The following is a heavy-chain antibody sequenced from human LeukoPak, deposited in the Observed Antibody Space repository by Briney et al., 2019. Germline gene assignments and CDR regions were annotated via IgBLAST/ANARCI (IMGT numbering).Heavy chain of an antibody. CDR1: GYTFTSYD. J-gene: IGHJ6*03. D-gene: IGHD6-13*01. CDR2: MNPNSGNT. Sequence: ASVTVSFTASGYTFTSYDINWVRQATGQGLEWMGWMNPNSGNTGYAQKFQGRVTMTRNTSISTAYMELSSLRSEDTAVYYCARAEGSSWYFYVYYYMDVWGKGTTVTISS. V-gene: IGHV1-8*01. CDR3: ARAEGSSWYFYVYYYMDV.